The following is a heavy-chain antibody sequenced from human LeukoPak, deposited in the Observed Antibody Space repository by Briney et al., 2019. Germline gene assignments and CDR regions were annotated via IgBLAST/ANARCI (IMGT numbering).Heavy chain of an antibody. V-gene: IGHV3-21*01. CDR3: AREYCSSTNCYRNYYYGMDV. D-gene: IGHD2-2*02. CDR2: ISSSGSYM. J-gene: IGHJ6*02. Sequence: GGSLRLSCAASGFTFSSYSMNWVRQAPGKGLEWVSSISSSGSYMYYADSVRGRFTISRDNAKNSLYMQMNNLRAEGTAVYYCAREYCSSTNCYRNYYYGMDVWGQGTTVTVSS. CDR1: GFTFSSYS.